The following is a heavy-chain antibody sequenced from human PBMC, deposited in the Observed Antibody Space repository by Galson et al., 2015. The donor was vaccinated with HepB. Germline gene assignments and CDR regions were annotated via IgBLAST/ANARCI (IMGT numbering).Heavy chain of an antibody. CDR1: GFTFSTYA. D-gene: IGHD2-2*01. CDR2: ISGSGGLT. V-gene: IGHV3-23*01. CDR3: AKYPQEFQLLHIDY. Sequence: SLRLSCAASGFTFSTYAMSWVRQAPGKGLEWVSAISGSGGLTYYADSVKGRFTISRDKSRSTLFLQMNNLRAEETAVYYCAKYPQEFQLLHIDYWGQGTLVTVSS. J-gene: IGHJ4*02.